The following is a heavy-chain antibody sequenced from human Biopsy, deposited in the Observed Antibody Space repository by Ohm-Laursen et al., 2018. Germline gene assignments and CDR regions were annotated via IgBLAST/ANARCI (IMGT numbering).Heavy chain of an antibody. CDR1: GFTFSGYA. D-gene: IGHD2-8*01. V-gene: IGHV3-23*01. CDR3: AKCMTGGSNYYFHH. CDR2: INTSGGST. Sequence: GSLRLSCTAAGFTFSGYAMTWVRQAPGKGLEWVSVINTSGGSTHYAVSVKGRFAISRDNSKNTLYLQMNSLRGEDTAVYYCAKCMTGGSNYYFHHCGQGTLVTVSS. J-gene: IGHJ4*02.